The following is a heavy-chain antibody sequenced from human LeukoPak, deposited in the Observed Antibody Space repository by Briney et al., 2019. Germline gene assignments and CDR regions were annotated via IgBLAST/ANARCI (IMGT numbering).Heavy chain of an antibody. CDR2: ISSSSSTI. CDR1: GFSFSSQA. V-gene: IGHV3-48*04. D-gene: IGHD3-22*01. J-gene: IGHJ4*02. Sequence: GTSLRLSCAASGFSFSSQAMHWVRQAPGKGLEWVSYISSSSSTIYYADSVKGRFTISRDNAKNSLYLQMNSLRAEDTAVYYCASLYDKVGWGQGTLVIVSS. CDR3: ASLYDKVG.